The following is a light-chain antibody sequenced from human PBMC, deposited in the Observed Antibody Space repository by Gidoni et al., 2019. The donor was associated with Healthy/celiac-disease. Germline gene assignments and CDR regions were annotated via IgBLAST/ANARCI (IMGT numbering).Light chain of an antibody. J-gene: IGKJ1*01. Sequence: EIVMTQSPANLSVSPGERATLSCRASQSVSSNLAWYQQKPGQAPRLLIYGASTRATGIPARFSGSGSGTEFTLTISSLQSEDFAVYYCQQYNNWPPRWTFGQXTKVEIK. CDR2: GAS. CDR3: QQYNNWPPRWT. CDR1: QSVSSN. V-gene: IGKV3-15*01.